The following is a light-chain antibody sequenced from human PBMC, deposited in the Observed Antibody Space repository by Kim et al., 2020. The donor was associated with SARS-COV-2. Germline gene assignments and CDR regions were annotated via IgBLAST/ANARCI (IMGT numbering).Light chain of an antibody. V-gene: IGLV4-69*01. CDR1: SGHSSYA. CDR2: LNSYGSH. J-gene: IGLJ7*01. Sequence: QPVLTQSPSASASLGASVKLTCTLSSGHSSYAIAWHQQQPEKGPRYLMKLNSYGSHSKGDGIPDRFSGSSSGAERHLTISSLQSEDEADYYCQTWGTGIRGGFGGGTQLTVL. CDR3: QTWGTGIRGG.